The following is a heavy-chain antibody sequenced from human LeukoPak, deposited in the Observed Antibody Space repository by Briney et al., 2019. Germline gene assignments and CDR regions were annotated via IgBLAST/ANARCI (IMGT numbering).Heavy chain of an antibody. CDR1: GGSISSGSYY. V-gene: IGHV4-61*02. J-gene: IGHJ5*02. CDR3: AREGLNMVRGVIPKEAWGWFDP. D-gene: IGHD3-10*01. CDR2: IYRSGTT. Sequence: SQTLSLTCTVSGGSISSGSYYWNWIRQPAGKGLEWIGRIYRSGTTNYNPSLKSRVTISVDTSKNQFSLKLSSVTAADTAVYYCAREGLNMVRGVIPKEAWGWFDPWGQGTLVTVSS.